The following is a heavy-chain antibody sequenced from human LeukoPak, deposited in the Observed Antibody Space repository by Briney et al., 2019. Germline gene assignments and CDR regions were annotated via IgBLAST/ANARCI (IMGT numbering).Heavy chain of an antibody. CDR1: GFSFSDYW. Sequence: PGGSLRLSCAACGFSFSDYWMSWVRQAPGKGLEWVANIKQDGSAKNYADSVEGRFTIYRDNARTSVSLQMNSLRAEDTAVYYCAREYYDNRGYYYVGSWGQGTLVTVSS. D-gene: IGHD3-22*01. CDR2: IKQDGSAK. V-gene: IGHV3-7*01. J-gene: IGHJ5*02. CDR3: AREYYDNRGYYYVGS.